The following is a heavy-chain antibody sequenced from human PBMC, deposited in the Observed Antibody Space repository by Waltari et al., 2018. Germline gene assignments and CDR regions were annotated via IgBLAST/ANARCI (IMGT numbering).Heavy chain of an antibody. Sequence: SSGYYWGWIRQPPGKGLEWIGSIYHSGSTYYNPSLKSRVTISVDTSKNQFSLKLSSVTAADTAVYYCARVAYCGGDCLAFDIWGQGTMVTVSS. D-gene: IGHD2-21*02. J-gene: IGHJ3*02. V-gene: IGHV4-38-2*02. CDR1: SSGYY. CDR3: ARVAYCGGDCLAFDI. CDR2: IYHSGST.